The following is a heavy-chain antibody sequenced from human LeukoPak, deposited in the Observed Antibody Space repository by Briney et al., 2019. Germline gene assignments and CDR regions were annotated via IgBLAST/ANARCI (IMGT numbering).Heavy chain of an antibody. J-gene: IGHJ4*02. Sequence: PGGSLRLSRAASGFTVSSDYMTWVRQAPAKGLEWVSVIYSGGSTYYADSAKGRFTISRDSSKNTLYLQMNSLRAEDTAVYYCAREGGSGNPNSSGSKRSFDYWGQGTLVTVSS. D-gene: IGHD3-22*01. CDR3: AREGGSGNPNSSGSKRSFDY. CDR1: GFTVSSDY. CDR2: IYSGGST. V-gene: IGHV3-66*01.